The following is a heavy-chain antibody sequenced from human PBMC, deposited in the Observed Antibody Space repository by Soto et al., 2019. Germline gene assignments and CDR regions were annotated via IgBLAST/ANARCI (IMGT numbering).Heavy chain of an antibody. J-gene: IGHJ4*02. CDR2: ISGGGDTT. CDR3: AKGRGGSGSLTPRVDF. Sequence: EVQLLESGGGLVQPGGSLRLSCAASGFTFNNYAMTWVRQDPGKGLEWVSAISGGGDTTSYADSVKGRFTGSRDGSKNTLYLQRSSLRAEDTALYYCAKGRGGSGSLTPRVDFWGQGTLVTVSS. CDR1: GFTFNNYA. D-gene: IGHD3-10*01. V-gene: IGHV3-23*01.